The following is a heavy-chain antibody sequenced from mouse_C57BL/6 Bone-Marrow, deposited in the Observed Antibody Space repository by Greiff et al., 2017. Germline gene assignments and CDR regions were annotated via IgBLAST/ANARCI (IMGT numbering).Heavy chain of an antibody. CDR1: GYTFTSYW. Sequence: QVQLQQPGAELVMPGASVKLSCKASGYTFTSYWMHWVKQRPGQGLEWIGEIDPSDSYTNYNQKFKGKSTLTVDKSSSTAYMQLSSLTSEDSAVYYSARSSDGYYRYWGQGTTLTVSS. D-gene: IGHD2-3*01. CDR3: ARSSDGYYRY. CDR2: IDPSDSYT. J-gene: IGHJ2*01. V-gene: IGHV1-69*01.